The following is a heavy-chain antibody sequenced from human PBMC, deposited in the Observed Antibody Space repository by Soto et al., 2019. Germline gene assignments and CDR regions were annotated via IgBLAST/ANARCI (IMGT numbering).Heavy chain of an antibody. D-gene: IGHD5-18*01. J-gene: IGHJ4*02. Sequence: ASVKVSCKASGYTFTGYYMHWVRQAPGQGLEWMGWINPNSGGTNYAQKFQGWVTMTRDTSISTAYMELSRLRSDDTAVYYCARGPALGASVDFDSWGQGTLVTVSS. CDR3: ARGPALGASVDFDS. CDR2: INPNSGGT. V-gene: IGHV1-2*04. CDR1: GYTFTGYY.